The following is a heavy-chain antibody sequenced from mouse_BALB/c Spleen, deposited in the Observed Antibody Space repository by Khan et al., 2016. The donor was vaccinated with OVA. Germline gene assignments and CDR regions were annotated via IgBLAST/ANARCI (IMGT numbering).Heavy chain of an antibody. V-gene: IGHV2-6-1*01. CDR1: GFSLTNYG. Sequence: QVQLKESGPGLVAPSQSLSITCTISGFSLTNYGVHWVRQPPGKGLEWLVVIWSDGSTTYNSALNSRLSISKDNSKSQVFLKMNSLQTDDTAMYYCAIQPDYHYYLMDYWGQGTSVTVSS. D-gene: IGHD1-1*02. J-gene: IGHJ4*01. CDR3: AIQPDYHYYLMDY. CDR2: IWSDGST.